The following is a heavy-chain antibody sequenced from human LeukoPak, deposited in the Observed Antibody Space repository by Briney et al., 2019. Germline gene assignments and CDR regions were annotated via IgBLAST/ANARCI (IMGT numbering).Heavy chain of an antibody. CDR1: GYTFTSYY. J-gene: IGHJ4*02. CDR3: ARAAGKGYYDSSGYPY. D-gene: IGHD3-22*01. V-gene: IGHV1-46*01. CDR2: INPGRGNT. Sequence: TSVKVSCKASGYTFTSYYMHWVRQVPGQGLEWMGIINPGRGNTNYAQNFHGRVTLTRDTSTSTIYMELSSLRSEDTAVYYCARAAGKGYYDSSGYPYWGQGTLVTVSS.